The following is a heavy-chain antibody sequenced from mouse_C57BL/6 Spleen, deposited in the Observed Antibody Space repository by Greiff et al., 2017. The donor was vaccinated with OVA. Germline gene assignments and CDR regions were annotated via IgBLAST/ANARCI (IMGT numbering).Heavy chain of an antibody. V-gene: IGHV6-3*01. J-gene: IGHJ3*01. Sequence: EVQGVESGGGLVQPGGSMKLSCVASGFTFSNYWMNWVRQSPEKGLEWVAQIRLKSDNYATHYAESVKGRFTNSRDDSKSSVYRQMNNLRAEDTGIFYCTGRGFAYWGQGTLVTVSA. CDR2: IRLKSDNYAT. CDR1: GFTFSNYW. CDR3: TGRGFAY.